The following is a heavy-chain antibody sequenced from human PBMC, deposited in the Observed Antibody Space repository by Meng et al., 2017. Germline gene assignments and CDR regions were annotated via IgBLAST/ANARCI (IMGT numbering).Heavy chain of an antibody. J-gene: IGHJ4*02. Sequence: VQLERSGAEVKKPGASVKVSCKPSGYHSPDHYIHWVRRAPGQGLEWMGRINPKSGDTHYAQKFQARVTMTGDTSISTAYMELSGLRSDDTAMYYCARDEDISAAGKLFGDYWGQGTLVTVSS. V-gene: IGHV1-2*06. D-gene: IGHD6-25*01. CDR1: GYHSPDHY. CDR3: ARDEDISAAGKLFGDY. CDR2: INPKSGDT.